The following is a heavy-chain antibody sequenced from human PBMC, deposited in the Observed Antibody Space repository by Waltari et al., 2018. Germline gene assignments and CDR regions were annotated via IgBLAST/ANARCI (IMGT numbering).Heavy chain of an antibody. CDR3: ARSPPSYSSSWYFFEH. Sequence: QVQLVQPGAEVTRPGASVKVSCKASGYTFTGHYIHWIRQAPGQGLEWMGWVNTNLGGKKFAQKFQGRINLTRDTSITTAYMELRRLTFDDTAVYYCARSPPSYSSSWYFFEHWGQGTLVTVSS. D-gene: IGHD6-13*01. V-gene: IGHV1-2*02. CDR2: VNTNLGGK. CDR1: GYTFTGHY. J-gene: IGHJ4*02.